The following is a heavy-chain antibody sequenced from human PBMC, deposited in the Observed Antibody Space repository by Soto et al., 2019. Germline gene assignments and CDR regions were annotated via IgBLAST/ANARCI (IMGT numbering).Heavy chain of an antibody. V-gene: IGHV3-9*01. CDR3: AKDIAARPSDRYYYGMDV. Sequence: EVQLVESGGGLVQPGRSLRLSCAASGFTFDDYAMHWVRQAPGKGLEWVSGISWNSGSIGYADSVKGRFTISRDNAKNSLYLQMNSLRAEDTALYYCAKDIAARPSDRYYYGMDVWGQGTTVTVSS. J-gene: IGHJ6*02. D-gene: IGHD6-6*01. CDR1: GFTFDDYA. CDR2: ISWNSGSI.